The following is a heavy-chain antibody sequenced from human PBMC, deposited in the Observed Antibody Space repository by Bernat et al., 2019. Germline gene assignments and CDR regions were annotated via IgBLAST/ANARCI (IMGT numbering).Heavy chain of an antibody. CDR2: INAGNGNT. V-gene: IGHV1-3*01. CDR3: ARRAAIYGNWFDP. CDR1: GYTFTSYA. J-gene: IGHJ5*02. D-gene: IGHD2-2*01. Sequence: QVQLVQSGAEVKKPGASVKVSCKASGYTFTSYAMHWVRQAPGQRLEWMGWINAGNGNTKYSQKFQGRVTITRDTSASTAYMELRRLRSEDTAVYYCARRAAIYGNWFDPWGQGTLVTVSS.